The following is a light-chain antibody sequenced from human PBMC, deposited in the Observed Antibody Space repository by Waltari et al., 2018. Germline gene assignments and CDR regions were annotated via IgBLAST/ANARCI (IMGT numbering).Light chain of an antibody. V-gene: IGLV2-23*02. CDR2: EVT. J-gene: IGLJ3*02. CDR3: CSYAGGATWV. Sequence: QSALTQPASVSGSAGQSITISCTGTSDDVGSYNFVSWYQQNPGKAPGLLISEVTKRPSGVSIRCSGSTSGITASLTISGLQTEDEADYYCCSYAGGATWVFGGGTKLTFL. CDR1: SDDVGSYNF.